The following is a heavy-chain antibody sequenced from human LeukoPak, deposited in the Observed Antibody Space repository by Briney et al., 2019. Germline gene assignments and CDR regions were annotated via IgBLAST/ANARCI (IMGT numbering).Heavy chain of an antibody. CDR2: IYYSGST. CDR1: GGSISSSSYY. J-gene: IGHJ5*02. Sequence: SETLSLTCTVSGGSISSSSYYWGWIRQPPGKGLEWIGSIYYSGSTYYNPSLKSRVIISVDTSKNQFSLKLSSVTAADTAVYYCASVSLGYCSSTSCYYNWFDPWGQGTLVTVSS. CDR3: ASVSLGYCSSTSCYYNWFDP. D-gene: IGHD2-2*01. V-gene: IGHV4-39*01.